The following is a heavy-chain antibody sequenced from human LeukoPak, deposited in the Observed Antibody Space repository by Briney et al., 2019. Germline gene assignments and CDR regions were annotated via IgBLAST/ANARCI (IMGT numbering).Heavy chain of an antibody. CDR3: TRGLVVVAQLGYYFYYMDV. Sequence: PSQTLSLTCTVSGGSISRGSYYWSWIRQPAGKGLEWIGRIYTSGSTNYNPSLRSRVTISVDTSKNQLSLKLNSVTAADTAVYYCTRGLVVVAQLGYYFYYMDVWGKGTTVTISS. V-gene: IGHV4-61*02. J-gene: IGHJ6*03. CDR2: IYTSGST. D-gene: IGHD2-15*01. CDR1: GGSISRGSYY.